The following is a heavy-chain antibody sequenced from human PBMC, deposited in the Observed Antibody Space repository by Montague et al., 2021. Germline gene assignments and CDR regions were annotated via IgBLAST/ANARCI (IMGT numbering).Heavy chain of an antibody. D-gene: IGHD2-21*01. J-gene: IGHJ4*02. CDR1: GFTFSNYW. CDR2: IKQDGSEK. V-gene: IGHV3-7*01. Sequence: SLRLSCAASGFTFSNYWMSWVRQAPGKGLEWAANIKQDGSEKHYVDSVKGRFTISRDNAKNSLYLQMNSLRAEDTAVYFCARDQGQGYCGGDCYVGLDXWGQGTLVTVSS. CDR3: ARDQGQGYCGGDCYVGLDX.